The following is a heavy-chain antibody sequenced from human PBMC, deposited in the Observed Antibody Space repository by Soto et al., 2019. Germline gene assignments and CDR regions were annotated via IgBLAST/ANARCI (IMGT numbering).Heavy chain of an antibody. Sequence: SVKVSCKASGGTFSSYTISWVRQAPGQGLEWMGRIIPILGIANYAQKFQGRVTITADKSTSTAYMELSSLRSEDTAVYYCARDLNVGNFDYWGQGTLVTVSS. CDR1: GGTFSSYT. CDR2: IIPILGIA. CDR3: ARDLNVGNFDY. V-gene: IGHV1-69*02. D-gene: IGHD1-26*01. J-gene: IGHJ4*02.